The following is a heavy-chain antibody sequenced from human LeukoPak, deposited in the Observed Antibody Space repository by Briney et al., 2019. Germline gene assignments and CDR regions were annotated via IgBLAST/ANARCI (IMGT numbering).Heavy chain of an antibody. CDR1: GGSISSGDYY. CDR2: IYYSGST. J-gene: IGHJ4*02. D-gene: IGHD3-9*01. Sequence: SETLSLTCTVSGGSISSGDYYWSWIRQPPGKGLEWIGYIYYSGSTYYNPSLKSRVTISVDRSKNQFSLKLSSVTAADTAVYYCARGYDILTSHDYFDYWGQGTLVTVSS. V-gene: IGHV4-30-4*01. CDR3: ARGYDILTSHDYFDY.